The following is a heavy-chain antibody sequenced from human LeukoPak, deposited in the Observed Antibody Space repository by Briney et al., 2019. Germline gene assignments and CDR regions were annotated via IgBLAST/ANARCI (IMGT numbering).Heavy chain of an antibody. CDR3: AREGYYDSSGYLGVFDY. Sequence: PGRSLRLSCAASGFTFSSYAMHWVRQAPGKGLEWVAVISYDGSNKYYADSVKGRFTISRDNSKNTLYLQMNSLSAEDTAVYYCAREGYYDSSGYLGVFDYWGQGTLVTVSS. CDR1: GFTFSSYA. V-gene: IGHV3-30*14. CDR2: ISYDGSNK. D-gene: IGHD3-22*01. J-gene: IGHJ4*02.